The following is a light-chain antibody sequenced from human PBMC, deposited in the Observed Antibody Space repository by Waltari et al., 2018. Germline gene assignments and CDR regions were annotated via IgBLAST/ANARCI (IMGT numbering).Light chain of an antibody. Sequence: DIVMTQAPDPLAVSLGVGATTNCKSSQSVLYSSNNKNYLAWYQQKPRQPPKLLIYWASTRESGVPDRVSGSGSGTDFTLTISSLQAEDVAVYYCQQYYSAPFTFGQGTKLEI. CDR1: QSVLYSSNNKNY. V-gene: IGKV4-1*01. CDR3: QQYYSAPFT. J-gene: IGKJ2*01. CDR2: WAS.